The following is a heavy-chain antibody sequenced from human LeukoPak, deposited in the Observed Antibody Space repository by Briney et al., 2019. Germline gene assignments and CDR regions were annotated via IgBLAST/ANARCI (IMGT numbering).Heavy chain of an antibody. Sequence: GGSLRLSCAASGFTFSTYAMSWVRQAPGKGLEWVSAINAGGGGSTYYADSVKGRFTISRDNSKNTLYLQMNSLRSDDTAVYYCAKDPDSSGYYQYYFDYWGQGTLVTVSS. V-gene: IGHV3-23*01. CDR3: AKDPDSSGYYQYYFDY. CDR1: GFTFSTYA. J-gene: IGHJ4*02. CDR2: INAGGGGST. D-gene: IGHD3-22*01.